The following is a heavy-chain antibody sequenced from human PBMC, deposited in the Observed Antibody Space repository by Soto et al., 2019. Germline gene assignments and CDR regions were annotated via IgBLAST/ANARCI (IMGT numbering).Heavy chain of an antibody. Sequence: QVQLVQSGAEVKKPGPSVKVSCKASGGTFSSYAISWVRQAPGQGLEWMGGIIPIFGTANYAQKFQGRVTITADESTSTAYMELSSLRSEDTAVYYCARDRSSTYYYDSSGYLAFDIWGQGTMVTVSS. CDR3: ARDRSSTYYYDSSGYLAFDI. CDR1: GGTFSSYA. J-gene: IGHJ3*02. D-gene: IGHD3-22*01. V-gene: IGHV1-69*01. CDR2: IIPIFGTA.